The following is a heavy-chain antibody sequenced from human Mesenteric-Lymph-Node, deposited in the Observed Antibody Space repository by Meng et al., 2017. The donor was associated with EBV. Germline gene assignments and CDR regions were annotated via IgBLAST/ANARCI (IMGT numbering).Heavy chain of an antibody. CDR2: IYYSGST. J-gene: IGHJ4*02. V-gene: IGHV4-61*08. Sequence: QRQEPGPGLVKPSETLPLPCPVLGDSVSNRDYYWSWVRQPPGKGLEWIGYIYYSGSTSYNPSLKSRITISLDKSKNDFSLKLSSVTAADTAVYYCARQEVGANFDYWGQGTLVTVSS. CDR1: GDSVSNRDYY. D-gene: IGHD1-26*01. CDR3: ARQEVGANFDY.